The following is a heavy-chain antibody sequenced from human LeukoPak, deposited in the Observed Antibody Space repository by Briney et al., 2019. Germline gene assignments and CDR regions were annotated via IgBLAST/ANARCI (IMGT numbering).Heavy chain of an antibody. V-gene: IGHV3-23*01. Sequence: PRGSLRLSCAASGFTFTIYAMSWVRQAPRKGLEWVSTISGSGGSTHYADSVKGRFTISRDNSKNTLYLQMNSLRAEDTAVYYCAKDRPASGPWGYYYVMDVWGQGTTVTVFS. CDR3: AKDRPASGPWGYYYVMDV. J-gene: IGHJ6*02. CDR2: ISGSGGST. CDR1: GFTFTIYA. D-gene: IGHD1-26*01.